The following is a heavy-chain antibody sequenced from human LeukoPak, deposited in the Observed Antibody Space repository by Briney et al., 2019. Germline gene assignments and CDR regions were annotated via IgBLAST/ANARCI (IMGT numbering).Heavy chain of an antibody. CDR1: GFTLSSFE. Sequence: GGSLRLSCTVSGFTLSSFEMTWIRQAPGKGLEWVSSIDYSGGSAYYADSVKGRVTISRDNSKNTLYLQMNSLRAEDTAVYYCAKGGSSWSEIDYWGQGTLVTVSS. CDR3: AKGGSSWSEIDY. J-gene: IGHJ4*02. D-gene: IGHD6-13*01. V-gene: IGHV3-23*01. CDR2: IDYSGGSA.